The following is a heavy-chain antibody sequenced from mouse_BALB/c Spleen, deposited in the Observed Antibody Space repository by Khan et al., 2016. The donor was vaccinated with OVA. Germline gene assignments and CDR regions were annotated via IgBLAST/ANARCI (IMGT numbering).Heavy chain of an antibody. J-gene: IGHJ4*01. V-gene: IGHV2-6-1*01. CDR2: ISSDGST. Sequence: QVQLKESGPGLVAPSQSLSITCTISGFSLTNYGVHWVRQPPGKGLEWLVVISSDGSTTYYSALKSRLTISTGNTKSQVFLKMNSLQTDDTAMYFCARQPYYHYNIMDYWGQGTSVTVSS. CDR1: GFSLTNYG. D-gene: IGHD2-10*01. CDR3: ARQPYYHYNIMDY.